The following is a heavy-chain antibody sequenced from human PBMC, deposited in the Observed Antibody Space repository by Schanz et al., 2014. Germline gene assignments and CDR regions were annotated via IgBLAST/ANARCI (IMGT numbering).Heavy chain of an antibody. Sequence: EVQLVESGGGLVQPGGSLRLSCAASGFTFSSYSMNWVRQAPGKGLEWVSYISSSSSTRYYADSVKGRFTISRDNAKNSLFLQMNSLRAEDTAVYYCARVALPGYSSPRDAFDIWGQGTMXTVSS. CDR1: GFTFSSYS. CDR2: ISSSSSTR. J-gene: IGHJ3*02. CDR3: ARVALPGYSSPRDAFDI. D-gene: IGHD5-18*01. V-gene: IGHV3-48*01.